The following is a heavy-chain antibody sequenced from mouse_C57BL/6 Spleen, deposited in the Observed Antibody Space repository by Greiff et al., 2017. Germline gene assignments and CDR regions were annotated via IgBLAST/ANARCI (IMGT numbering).Heavy chain of an antibody. Sequence: VQLQQSGAELARPGASVKLSCKASGYTFTSYGISWVKQRPGQGLEWIGEIYPRSGNTYYNEKFKGKATLTADKSSSTAYMELRSLTSEDSAVYVCARGLSITAADYYAMDYWGQGTSVTVSS. CDR3: ARGLSITAADYYAMDY. CDR2: IYPRSGNT. D-gene: IGHD1-2*01. J-gene: IGHJ4*01. CDR1: GYTFTSYG. V-gene: IGHV1-81*01.